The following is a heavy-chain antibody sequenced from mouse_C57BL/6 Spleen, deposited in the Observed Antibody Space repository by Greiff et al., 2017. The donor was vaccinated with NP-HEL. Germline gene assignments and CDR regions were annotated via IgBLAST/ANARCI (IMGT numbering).Heavy chain of an antibody. J-gene: IGHJ1*03. Sequence: EVQLVESGGGLVKPGGPLKLSCAASGFTFSDYGMHWVRQAPEKGLEWVAYISSGSSTIYYADTVKGRFTISRDNAKNTLYLQMSSLKSEDTAMYYCARTMVTGWYFDVWGTGTTVTVSS. CDR2: ISSGSSTI. CDR1: GFTFSDYG. CDR3: ARTMVTGWYFDV. V-gene: IGHV5-17*03. D-gene: IGHD2-2*01.